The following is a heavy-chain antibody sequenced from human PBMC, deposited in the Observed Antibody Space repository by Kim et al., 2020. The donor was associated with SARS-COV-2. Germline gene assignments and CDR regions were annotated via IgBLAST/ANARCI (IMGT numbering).Heavy chain of an antibody. CDR3: TRVPPYSNSWWDAFDI. CDR2: IRSKANSYAT. CDR1: GFIFSDSA. Sequence: GGSLRLSCAPSGFIFSDSAMYWVRQASGKGLQWVGRIRSKANSYATAYDVSVKGRFIISRDDSKNTAYLQMNSLKTEDTAIYYCTRVPPYSNSWWDAFDIWGQGTMVTVSS. D-gene: IGHD6-13*01. V-gene: IGHV3-73*01. J-gene: IGHJ3*02.